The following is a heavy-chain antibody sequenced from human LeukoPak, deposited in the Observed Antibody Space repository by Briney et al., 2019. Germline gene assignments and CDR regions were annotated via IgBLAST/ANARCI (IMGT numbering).Heavy chain of an antibody. CDR1: GFTFDDYG. Sequence: GGSLRLSCAASGFTFDDYGMNWVRQAPGKGLEWVSSVSNSGDYIHYADSVKGRFTISRDNSKNSLYLQMNSLRAEDTAVYYCARALIGYYFDYWGQGTLVTVSS. J-gene: IGHJ4*02. CDR2: VSNSGDYI. D-gene: IGHD2-8*01. V-gene: IGHV3-21*06. CDR3: ARALIGYYFDY.